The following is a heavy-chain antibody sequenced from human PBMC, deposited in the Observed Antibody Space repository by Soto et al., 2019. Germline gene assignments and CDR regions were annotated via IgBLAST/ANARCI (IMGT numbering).Heavy chain of an antibody. CDR1: GGTFSSYA. V-gene: IGHV1-69*13. CDR2: IIPIFGTA. Sequence: ASVKVSCKASGGTFSSYAISWVRQAPGQGLEWMGGIIPIFGTANYAQKFQGRATIAADESTSTAYMELSSLRSEDTAVYYCASIGRVAGPGEGHFDYWGQGTLVTVSS. D-gene: IGHD6-19*01. CDR3: ASIGRVAGPGEGHFDY. J-gene: IGHJ4*02.